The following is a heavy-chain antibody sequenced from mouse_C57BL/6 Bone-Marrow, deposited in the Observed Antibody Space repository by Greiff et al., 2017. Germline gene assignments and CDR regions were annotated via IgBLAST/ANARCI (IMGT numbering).Heavy chain of an antibody. D-gene: IGHD1-1*01. CDR1: GYTFTDYY. Sequence: VQLQQSGPVLVKPGASVKMSCKASGYTFTDYYMNWVKQSHGKSLEWIGVINPYNVGTSYNQKFKGKATLTVDKSSSTAYMELNSLTSEDSAVYYCAEVTTVPNWYFDVWGTGTTVTVSS. CDR3: AEVTTVPNWYFDV. V-gene: IGHV1-19*01. CDR2: INPYNVGT. J-gene: IGHJ1*03.